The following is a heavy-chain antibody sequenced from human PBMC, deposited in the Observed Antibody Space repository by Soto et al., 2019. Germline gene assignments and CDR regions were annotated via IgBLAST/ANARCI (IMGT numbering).Heavy chain of an antibody. V-gene: IGHV5-51*01. CDR3: ARPANFYDSSGYYHDDFDI. Sequence: GASLKISCKGPGYSFDSFWIGWVRQMPGKGLEWMGIIYPYDSDTRYSPSFQGQVTISADKSISTAYLQWSSLKASDTAMYYCARPANFYDSSGYYHDDFDIWCQGTMVNVSS. CDR1: GYSFDSFW. CDR2: IYPYDSDT. J-gene: IGHJ3*02. D-gene: IGHD3-22*01.